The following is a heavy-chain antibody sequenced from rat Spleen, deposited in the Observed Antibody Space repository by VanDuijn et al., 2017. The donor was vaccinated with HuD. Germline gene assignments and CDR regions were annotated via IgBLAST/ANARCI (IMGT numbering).Heavy chain of an antibody. CDR3: ARHSVYYGLFAQYYFDY. Sequence: EVQLVESGGGLVQPGRSLKFSCAASGFTFSDYAMAWVRQAPKKGLEWVATIIYDGSSTYYRDSVKGRFTISRDNAKSTLYLQMDSLRSEDTATYYCARHSVYYGLFAQYYFDYWGQGVMVTVSS. CDR2: IIYDGSST. D-gene: IGHD1-6*01. CDR1: GFTFSDYA. V-gene: IGHV5-17*01. J-gene: IGHJ2*01.